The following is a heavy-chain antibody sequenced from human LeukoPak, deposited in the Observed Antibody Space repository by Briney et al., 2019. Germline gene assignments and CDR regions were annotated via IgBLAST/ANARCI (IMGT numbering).Heavy chain of an antibody. CDR3: ARGYDFWSGYYPDAFDI. CDR2: INHSGST. V-gene: IGHV4-34*01. D-gene: IGHD3-3*01. J-gene: IGHJ3*02. CDR1: GGSFSGYY. Sequence: PSETLSLTCAVYGGSFSGYYWSWIRQPPGKGLEWIGEINHSGSTNYNPSLKSRVTISVDTSKNQFSLKLSSVTAADTAVYYCARGYDFWSGYYPDAFDIWGQGTMVTVSS.